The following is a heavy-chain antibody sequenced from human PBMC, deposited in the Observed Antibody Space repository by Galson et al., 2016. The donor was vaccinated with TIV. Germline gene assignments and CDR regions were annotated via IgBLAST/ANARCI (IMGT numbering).Heavy chain of an antibody. CDR1: GGSINSGAHY. CDR2: IYYSGSA. CDR3: ATYCSSTTCLFDP. J-gene: IGHJ5*02. V-gene: IGHV4-39*01. D-gene: IGHD2-2*01. Sequence: ETLSLTCTVAGGSINSGAHYWGWVRQPPGKGLEWIGNIYYSGSAYYNPSLKSRVTISVDTSKNQFSLKLSSVTAADTAVYYCATYCSSTTCLFDPWGQGTLVTVSS.